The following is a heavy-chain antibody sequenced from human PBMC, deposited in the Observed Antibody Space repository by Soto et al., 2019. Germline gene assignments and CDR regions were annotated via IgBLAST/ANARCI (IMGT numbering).Heavy chain of an antibody. Sequence: PGGSLRLSCAASGFTFSSYGMHWVRQAPGKGLEWVAVISYDGSNTYYADSVKGRFTISRDNSKNTLYLQMNSLRAEDTAVYYCAKDSGYTGMDVWGQGTTVTVSS. V-gene: IGHV3-30*18. J-gene: IGHJ6*02. D-gene: IGHD5-18*01. CDR2: ISYDGSNT. CDR1: GFTFSSYG. CDR3: AKDSGYTGMDV.